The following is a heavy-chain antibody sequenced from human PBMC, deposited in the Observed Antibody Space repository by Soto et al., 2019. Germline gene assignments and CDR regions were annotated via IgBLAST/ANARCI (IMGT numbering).Heavy chain of an antibody. V-gene: IGHV4-38-2*01. CDR2: IYRSGTT. J-gene: IGHJ4*02. D-gene: IGHD1-26*01. CDR3: ARTHSGSHYSVFNY. CDR1: NFSISSGYY. Sequence: SETLSLTCVVSNFSISSGYYWGWIRQSPGKGLEWIASIYRSGTTSYNPSLKSRVTISVDPSKNQSSLMLTAVTAADTAVYYCARTHSGSHYSVFNYWGRGSLVTVSS.